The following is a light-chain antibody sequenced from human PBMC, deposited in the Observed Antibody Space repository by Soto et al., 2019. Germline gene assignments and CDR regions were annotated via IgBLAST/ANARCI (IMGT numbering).Light chain of an antibody. V-gene: IGKV3-15*01. CDR3: QQSNNSPRT. Sequence: EIVLPQSPCTLSLAPGERATLSCRASQSVSSNLDWYQQKPGQAPRLLIYGVSTRDPGIPARFSGSGSGTEFTLTISSLQSEDFAVYYCQQSNNSPRTFGQGTRLEI. J-gene: IGKJ5*01. CDR2: GVS. CDR1: QSVSSN.